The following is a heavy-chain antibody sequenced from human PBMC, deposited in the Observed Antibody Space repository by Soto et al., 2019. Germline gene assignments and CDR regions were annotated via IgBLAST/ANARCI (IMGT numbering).Heavy chain of an antibody. J-gene: IGHJ4*02. V-gene: IGHV3-74*03. CDR1: GFIFSDYW. CDR3: ATAQYYERSDY. CDR2: INNDGTST. D-gene: IGHD3-16*01. Sequence: EVQLVESGGGLVQPGGSLRLSCAASGFIFSDYWMHWVRQVPGKGLVWFSRINNDGTSTKYADSVKGRFTISRDNARKMLYLQMSGLRADDTAVYYCATAQYYERSDYWGQGTLVTVSS.